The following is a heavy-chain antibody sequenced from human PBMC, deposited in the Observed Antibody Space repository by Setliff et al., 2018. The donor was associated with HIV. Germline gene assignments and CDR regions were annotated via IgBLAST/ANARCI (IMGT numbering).Heavy chain of an antibody. V-gene: IGHV1-46*01. CDR2: INPSGGST. D-gene: IGHD3-10*01. J-gene: IGHJ3*02. CDR1: GYTFTGHY. CDR3: ARARGRLSDFDI. Sequence: ASVKVSCKASGYTFTGHYLHWVRQAPGQGLEWMGIINPSGGSTNYAQKFQDRVTMTRDTSTTTVYMDLRILRSEDTAVYYCARARGRLSDFDIWGQGTMVTVSS.